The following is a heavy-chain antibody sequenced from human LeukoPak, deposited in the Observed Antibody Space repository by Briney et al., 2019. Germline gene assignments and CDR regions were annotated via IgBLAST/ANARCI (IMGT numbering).Heavy chain of an antibody. CDR3: AKAVDTAMVRSNAFDI. Sequence: PGGSLRLSCEASGFTSSSYWMHWVRQAPGKGLEWVSGISWNSGSIGYADSVKGRFTISRDNAKNSLYLQMNSLRAEDTALYYCAKAVDTAMVRSNAFDIWGQGTMVTVSS. J-gene: IGHJ3*02. V-gene: IGHV3-9*02. CDR2: ISWNSGSI. CDR1: GFTSSSYW. D-gene: IGHD5-18*01.